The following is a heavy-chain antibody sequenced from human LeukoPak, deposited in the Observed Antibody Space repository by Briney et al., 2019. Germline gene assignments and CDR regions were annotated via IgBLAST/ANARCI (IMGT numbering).Heavy chain of an antibody. V-gene: IGHV4-59*12. J-gene: IGHJ5*02. CDR1: GGSISSYY. CDR3: AREQASFDP. Sequence: SETLSLTCTVSGGSISSYYWSWIRQPPGKGLEWIGEIYHSGSTNYNPSLKSRVTISVDKSKNQFSLKLSSVTAADTAVYYCAREQASFDPWGQGTLVTVSS. CDR2: IYHSGST.